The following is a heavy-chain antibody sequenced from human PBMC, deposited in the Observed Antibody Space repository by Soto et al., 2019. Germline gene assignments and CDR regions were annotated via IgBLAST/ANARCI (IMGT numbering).Heavy chain of an antibody. CDR2: ISYDGSSK. V-gene: IGHV3-30-3*01. Sequence: QVQVVESGGGVVQPGRSLRLSCAASGFTFSNSAMHWVRQAPGKGLEWVAVISYDGSSKYYADSVKGRFTISRDNSKNSLYLQINILRAEDTAVYYCAREGNTYGFGAFAYWGQGTLVTVSS. D-gene: IGHD5-18*01. CDR3: AREGNTYGFGAFAY. J-gene: IGHJ4*02. CDR1: GFTFSNSA.